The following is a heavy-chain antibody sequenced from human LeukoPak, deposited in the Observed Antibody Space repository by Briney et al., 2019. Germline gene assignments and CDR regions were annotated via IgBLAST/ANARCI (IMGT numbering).Heavy chain of an antibody. Sequence: GGSLRLSCAASGFTFNTYTMNWVRQTPGKGLEWVSSIGSISDYVSYADSVKGRFTISRDNAKNSVYLRMNSLRVEDMGVYYCGNSRGSYVWGQGTLVTVSS. D-gene: IGHD3-16*01. CDR3: GNSRGSYV. V-gene: IGHV3-21*01. CDR1: GFTFNTYT. CDR2: IGSISDYV. J-gene: IGHJ4*02.